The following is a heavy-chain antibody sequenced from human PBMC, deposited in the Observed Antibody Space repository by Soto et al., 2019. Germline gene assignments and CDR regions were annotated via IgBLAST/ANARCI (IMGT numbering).Heavy chain of an antibody. D-gene: IGHD1-26*01. CDR3: ARDGRYSGSYGGYYFDY. V-gene: IGHV1-8*01. Sequence: ASVKVSCKASGYTFTSYDINWVRQATGQGLEWMGWMNPNSGNTDYAQKIQGRVTMTTDTSTSTAYMELRSLRSDDTAVYYCARDGRYSGSYGGYYFDYWGQGTLVTVSS. CDR2: MNPNSGNT. CDR1: GYTFTSYD. J-gene: IGHJ4*02.